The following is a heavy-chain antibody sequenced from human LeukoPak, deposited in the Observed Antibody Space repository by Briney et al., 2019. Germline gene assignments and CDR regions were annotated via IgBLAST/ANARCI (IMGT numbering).Heavy chain of an antibody. J-gene: IGHJ4*02. D-gene: IGHD2-15*01. CDR1: GFTVSSNC. CDR2: ICSGGNT. CDR3: ARRYCSGGTCYFFDY. Sequence: GGSLGLSCAASGFTVSSNCMSWVRQAPGKGLEWVSLICSGGNTYYADSVKGRFTISRDDSKNTLYLQMNSLRAEDTAEYYCARRYCSGGTCYFFDYWGQGTLVTVSS. V-gene: IGHV3-53*01.